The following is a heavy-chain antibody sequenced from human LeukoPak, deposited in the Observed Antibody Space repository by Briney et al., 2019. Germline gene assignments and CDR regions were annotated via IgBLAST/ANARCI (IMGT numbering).Heavy chain of an antibody. CDR2: IKKDGSEK. Sequence: GGSLRLSCAASGFTFSSYWMSWVRQAPGKGLEWVANIKKDGSEKYYVDSVKGRFTISRDNAKNSLYLQMNSLRAEDTAVYYCARDRGGWTTVVTRKLDYYFDYWGQGTLVTVSS. D-gene: IGHD4-23*01. V-gene: IGHV3-7*01. CDR1: GFTFSSYW. J-gene: IGHJ4*02. CDR3: ARDRGGWTTVVTRKLDYYFDY.